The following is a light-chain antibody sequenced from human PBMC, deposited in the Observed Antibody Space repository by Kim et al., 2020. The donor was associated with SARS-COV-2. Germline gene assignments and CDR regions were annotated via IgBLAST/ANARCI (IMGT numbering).Light chain of an antibody. Sequence: VERAAPSCRDKQSVSNNLSCYQHNPGQATLLLIYCESPRATGVPASFSGSGSGIDFTPTVRRLPSEDFAVYYFPQCNDWPPGDTFGQGTKL. CDR3: PQCNDWPPGDT. CDR2: CES. J-gene: IGKJ2*01. V-gene: IGKV3-15*01. CDR1: QSVSNN.